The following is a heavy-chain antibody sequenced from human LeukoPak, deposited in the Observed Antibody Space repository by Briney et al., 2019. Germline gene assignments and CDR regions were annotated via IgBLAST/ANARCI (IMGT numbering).Heavy chain of an antibody. CDR1: GGSISSYY. CDR2: IYYSGST. Sequence: SETLSLTCTVSGGSISSYYWSWIRQPPGKGLEWIGYIYYSGSTNYNPSLKSRVTISVDTSKNQFSLKLSSVTAADTAVYYCARDKRNYMDVWGKGTTVTISS. CDR3: ARDKRNYMDV. V-gene: IGHV4-59*01. J-gene: IGHJ6*03. D-gene: IGHD5-24*01.